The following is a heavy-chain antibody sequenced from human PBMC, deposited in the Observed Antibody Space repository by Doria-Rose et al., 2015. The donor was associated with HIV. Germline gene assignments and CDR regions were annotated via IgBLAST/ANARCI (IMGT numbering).Heavy chain of an antibody. Sequence: PGKGLEWMGIIYPGDSDSRYSPSFQGQVTIPADKSISTAHLQWSSLKASDTAMYYCARRGGLNWYFDLWGRGTLVTVSS. J-gene: IGHJ2*01. D-gene: IGHD3-16*01. V-gene: IGHV5-51*01. CDR2: IYPGDSDS. CDR3: ARRGGLNWYFDL.